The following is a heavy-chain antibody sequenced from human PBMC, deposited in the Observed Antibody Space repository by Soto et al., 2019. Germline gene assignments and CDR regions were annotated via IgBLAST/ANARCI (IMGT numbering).Heavy chain of an antibody. CDR1: GFTFSSYS. CDR3: ARHHCSSTSCYLEGSDYYFDY. J-gene: IGHJ4*02. V-gene: IGHV3-21*01. Sequence: GVSLRLPCAASGFTFSSYSMNWVRQAPGKGLEWVSSISSSSSYIYYADSVKGRFTISRDNAKNSLYLQMNSLRAEDTAVYYCARHHCSSTSCYLEGSDYYFDYWGQGTLVTVSS. CDR2: ISSSSSYI. D-gene: IGHD2-2*01.